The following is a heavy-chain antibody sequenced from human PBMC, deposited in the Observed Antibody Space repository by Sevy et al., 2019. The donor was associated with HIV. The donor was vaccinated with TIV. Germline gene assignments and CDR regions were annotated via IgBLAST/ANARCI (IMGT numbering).Heavy chain of an antibody. CDR3: ARQGWGEYPVVVPAAIHGAQYYYFDY. CDR1: GFTFSSYS. Sequence: GGSLRLSCAASGFTFSSYSMNWVRQAPGKGLEWVSSISSSSSYIYYADSVKGRFTISRDNAKNSLYLQMNSLRAEDTAVYYCARQGWGEYPVVVPAAIHGAQYYYFDYWGQGTLVTVSS. CDR2: ISSSSSYI. D-gene: IGHD2-2*02. V-gene: IGHV3-21*01. J-gene: IGHJ4*02.